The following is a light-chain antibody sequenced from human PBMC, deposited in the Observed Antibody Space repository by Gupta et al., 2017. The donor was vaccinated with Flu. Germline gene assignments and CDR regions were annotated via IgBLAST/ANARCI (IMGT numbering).Light chain of an antibody. CDR3: QKYYSIPWT. Sequence: IVMTQSADSLAVSLSERATINCKASHTVLYSPNNKNYLAWYQQKPGQPPKLLIYCASTRESGVPDRFSGSGSGTDFTLTISSLQAEDVAVYYCQKYYSIPWTFGQGTKVEIK. V-gene: IGKV4-1*01. J-gene: IGKJ1*01. CDR2: CAS. CDR1: HTVLYSPNNKNY.